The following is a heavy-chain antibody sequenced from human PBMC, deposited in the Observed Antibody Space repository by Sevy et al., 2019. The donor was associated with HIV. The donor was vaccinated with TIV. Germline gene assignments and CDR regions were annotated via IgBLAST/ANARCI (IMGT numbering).Heavy chain of an antibody. D-gene: IGHD1-1*01. CDR1: GFTFTLYS. Sequence: GGSLRLSCAASGFTFTLYSMHWVRQAPGKGLEWVATISFDGSNKHYADSLKGRFTISRDNSQNSLYLQMNSLRTEDTAVYYCALERLSSDVAEYFQNWGQGTLVTVSS. CDR3: ALERLSSDVAEYFQN. CDR2: ISFDGSNK. V-gene: IGHV3-30-3*01. J-gene: IGHJ1*01.